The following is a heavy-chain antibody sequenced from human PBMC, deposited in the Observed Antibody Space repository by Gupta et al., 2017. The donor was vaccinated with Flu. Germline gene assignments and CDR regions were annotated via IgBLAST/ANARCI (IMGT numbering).Heavy chain of an antibody. CDR1: VFTFSSYT. Sequence: EVQLVESGGGLVQPAGYLSLSCAVSVFTFSSYTMNWVRQAPGKGLEWVSYISGSSITTHYADSVKGRFTISRDNAKNSLYLQMNSLRAEDTAVYYCARDGYGDYTVGWFDPWGQGTLVTVSS. CDR3: ARDGYGDYTVGWFDP. D-gene: IGHD4-17*01. J-gene: IGHJ5*02. CDR2: ISGSSITT. V-gene: IGHV3-48*01.